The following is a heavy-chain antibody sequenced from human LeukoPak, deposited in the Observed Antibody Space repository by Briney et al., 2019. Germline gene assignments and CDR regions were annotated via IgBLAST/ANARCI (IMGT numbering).Heavy chain of an antibody. J-gene: IGHJ4*02. V-gene: IGHV5-51*01. CDR2: IYPADSDS. D-gene: IGHD3-10*01. CDR1: GYTFTTQW. Sequence: RGESLQISCKGSGYTFTTQWIGWVRQLPGKGLEWMGIIYPADSDSRYSPSFQGQVTISADKSISTAYLQWSSLKASDTAMYYCARRYGGYFDYWGQGTLVTVSS. CDR3: ARRYGGYFDY.